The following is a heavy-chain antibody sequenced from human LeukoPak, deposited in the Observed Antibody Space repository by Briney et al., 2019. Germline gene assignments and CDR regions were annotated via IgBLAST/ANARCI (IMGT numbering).Heavy chain of an antibody. D-gene: IGHD1-26*01. Sequence: GGSLRLSCAASGFTFSNYAMHWVRQAPGKGLEWVAFIWSDGSNKYYADSVKGQYTISRDNSKNTLYLQMNSLRPEDTAVYYCAKSLGATRGYFEHWGQGTLVTVSS. CDR2: IWSDGSNK. CDR3: AKSLGATRGYFEH. CDR1: GFTFSNYA. V-gene: IGHV3-30*02. J-gene: IGHJ4*02.